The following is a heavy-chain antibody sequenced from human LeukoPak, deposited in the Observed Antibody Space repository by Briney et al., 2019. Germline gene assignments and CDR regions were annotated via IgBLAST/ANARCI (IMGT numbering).Heavy chain of an antibody. V-gene: IGHV1-18*01. D-gene: IGHD3-22*01. CDR3: ARLITMIVVSASDI. CDR1: GYTFTSYG. Sequence: ASVKVSCKASGYTFTSYGISWVRQAPGQGLEWMGWISAYNGDTNYAQKLQGRVTMTTDTSTSTAYMELRSLRSDDTAVYYCARLITMIVVSASDIWGQGTMVTVSS. CDR2: ISAYNGDT. J-gene: IGHJ3*02.